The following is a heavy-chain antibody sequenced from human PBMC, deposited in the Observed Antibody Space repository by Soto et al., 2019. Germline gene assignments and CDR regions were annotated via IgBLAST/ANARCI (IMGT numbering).Heavy chain of an antibody. D-gene: IGHD2-15*01. J-gene: IGHJ4*02. CDR2: IIPIFGTA. V-gene: IGHV1-69*01. CDR3: ARADSGGVYCSGGRCYGGFDY. CDR1: GGTFSSYA. Sequence: QVQLVQSGAEVKKPGSSVKVSCKASGGTFSSYAISWVRQAPGQGLEWMGGIIPIFGTANYAQKFQGRVTTTADESTSTAYMERSSLRSEDTAVYSCARADSGGVYCSGGRCYGGFDYWGQGTLVTVSS.